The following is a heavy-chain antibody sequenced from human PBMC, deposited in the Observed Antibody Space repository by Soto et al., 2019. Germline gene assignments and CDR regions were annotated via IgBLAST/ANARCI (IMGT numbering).Heavy chain of an antibody. CDR1: EFTFSPYW. CDR3: AGGSGWISDS. CDR2: IKDDGGDE. V-gene: IGHV3-7*05. Sequence: EVQLVESGGGLVQPGGSLRLSCAASEFTFSPYWMSWVRQALGKGLEWVAIIKDDGGDEHYLEAVRGRFTISRDNAKKSLYLAMNSLRVEDTAMYYCAGGSGWISDSWGQGTLVTVSS. J-gene: IGHJ4*02. D-gene: IGHD6-19*01.